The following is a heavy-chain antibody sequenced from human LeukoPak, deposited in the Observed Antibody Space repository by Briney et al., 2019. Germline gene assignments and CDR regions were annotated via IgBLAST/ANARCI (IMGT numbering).Heavy chain of an antibody. Sequence: GGSLRLSCAASGFTFSSYSMNWVRQAPGKGLEWVSYISSSSSTIYYADSVKGRFTISRDNAKNSLYLQMNSLRAEDTAVYYCARPPLGYYDILTGHYYYYGMDVWGQGTTVTVSS. CDR1: GFTFSSYS. D-gene: IGHD3-9*01. V-gene: IGHV3-48*04. CDR2: ISSSSSTI. CDR3: ARPPLGYYDILTGHYYYYGMDV. J-gene: IGHJ6*02.